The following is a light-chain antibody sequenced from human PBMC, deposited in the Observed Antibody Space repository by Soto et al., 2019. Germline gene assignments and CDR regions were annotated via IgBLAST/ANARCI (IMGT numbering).Light chain of an antibody. V-gene: IGKV1-39*01. CDR1: QSISSS. CDR2: AAS. CDR3: QQSYSTPWT. Sequence: DIQMTQSPSSLSASVGDRVTITCRASQSISSSLNWYQQKPGKAPQLLIYAASSLQSGVPSRFSGSGSGTDFSLTISSLQPEDFETYYCQQSYSTPWTFGQGTKVEIK. J-gene: IGKJ1*01.